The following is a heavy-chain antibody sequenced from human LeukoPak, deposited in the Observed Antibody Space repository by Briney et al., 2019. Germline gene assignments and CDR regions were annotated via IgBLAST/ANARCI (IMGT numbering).Heavy chain of an antibody. CDR3: AKDPYYDSSGYYFGYFDY. CDR1: GFTFSSYG. J-gene: IGHJ4*02. Sequence: GGSLRLSCAASGFTFSSYGMHWVRQAPGKGLEWVAVISYDGGNKYYADSVKGRFTISRDNSKNTLYLQMNSLRAEDTAVYYCAKDPYYDSSGYYFGYFDYWGQGTLVTVSS. D-gene: IGHD3-22*01. V-gene: IGHV3-30*18. CDR2: ISYDGGNK.